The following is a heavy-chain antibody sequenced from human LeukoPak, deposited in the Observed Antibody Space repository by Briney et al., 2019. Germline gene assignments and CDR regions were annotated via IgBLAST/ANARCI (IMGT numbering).Heavy chain of an antibody. CDR3: ARLRYRYDY. D-gene: IGHD5-18*01. CDR2: IYTSGST. J-gene: IGHJ4*02. V-gene: IGHV4-4*09. CDR1: GGSISSYY. Sequence: PSETLSLTCTVSGGSISSYYWSWIRQPPGKGLEWIGYIYTSGSTNYNPSLKSRVTISVDTSKNQFSLKLSSVTAADTAVYYCARLRYRYDYWGQGTLVTVSS.